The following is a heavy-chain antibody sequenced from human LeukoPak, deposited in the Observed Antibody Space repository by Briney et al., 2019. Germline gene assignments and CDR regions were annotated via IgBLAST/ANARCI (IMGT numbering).Heavy chain of an antibody. CDR3: ARGRPHGNDY. D-gene: IGHD4-23*01. CDR1: GFTFSSYS. CDR2: ISSSSSYI. J-gene: IGHJ4*02. V-gene: IGHV3-21*01. Sequence: GGSLRLSCAASGFTFSSYSMNWVRQAPGKGLEWVSSISSSSSYIYYADSVKGRSSISRDNAKNTLYLQMNSLRVEDTAVYYCARGRPHGNDYWGQGTLVTVSS.